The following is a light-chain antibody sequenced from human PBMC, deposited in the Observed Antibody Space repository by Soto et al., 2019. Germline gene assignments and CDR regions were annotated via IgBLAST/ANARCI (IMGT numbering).Light chain of an antibody. CDR2: DAS. CDR1: EFISDW. CDR3: QHYNSYSRA. J-gene: IGKJ1*01. V-gene: IGKV1-5*01. Sequence: DIQMNQSPSTLSASVGDRVTMTCRASEFISDWLAWYQQKPGQAPKLLIYDASTLESGVPGRFSGSGVGTHFTLTISGLQPEDFATYHCQHYNSYSRAFGQGTKVDIK.